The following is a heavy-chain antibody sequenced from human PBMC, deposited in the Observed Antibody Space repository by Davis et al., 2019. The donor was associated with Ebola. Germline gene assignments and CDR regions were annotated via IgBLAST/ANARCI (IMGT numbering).Heavy chain of an antibody. J-gene: IGHJ6*02. Sequence: GESLKISCAASGFTFSDYYMSWIRQAPGKGLEWVSYISSSSSYTNYADSVKGRFTISRENAKNSLYLQMNSLRAEDTAVYYCARVTGVTTVTTIIYYYYGMDVWGQGTTVTVSS. D-gene: IGHD4-11*01. CDR3: ARVTGVTTVTTIIYYYYGMDV. CDR1: GFTFSDYY. V-gene: IGHV3-11*05. CDR2: ISSSSSYT.